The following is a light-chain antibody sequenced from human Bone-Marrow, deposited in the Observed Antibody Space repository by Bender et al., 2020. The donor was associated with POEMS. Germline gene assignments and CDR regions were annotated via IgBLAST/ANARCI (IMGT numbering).Light chain of an antibody. Sequence: QSALTQPPSASGSPGQSVTLSCTGISLDPGSYSFVSWYQYHPGKAPKLIISEGSKRPSGVSDRFSGSRSGNTASLTISGLQAEDEADYYCCSYAGSSIWVFGGGTKLTVL. CDR2: EGS. V-gene: IGLV2-23*01. J-gene: IGLJ3*02. CDR3: CSYAGSSIWV. CDR1: SLDPGSYSF.